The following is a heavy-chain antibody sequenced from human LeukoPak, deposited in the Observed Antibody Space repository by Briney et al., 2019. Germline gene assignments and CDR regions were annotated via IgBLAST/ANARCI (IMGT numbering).Heavy chain of an antibody. Sequence: PSETLSLTCAVYGGSFSGYYWSWIRQPPGKGLEWIGEINHSGSTNYNPSLKSRVTISVDTSKNQFSLKLSSVTAADTAVYYCARLRRKAYYYYGMDVWGQGTTVTVSS. J-gene: IGHJ6*02. CDR2: INHSGST. CDR3: ARLRRKAYYYYGMDV. CDR1: GGSFSGYY. V-gene: IGHV4-34*01. D-gene: IGHD1-14*01.